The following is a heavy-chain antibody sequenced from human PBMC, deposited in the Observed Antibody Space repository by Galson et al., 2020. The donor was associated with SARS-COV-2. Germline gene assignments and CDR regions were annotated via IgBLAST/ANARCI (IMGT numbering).Heavy chain of an antibody. J-gene: IGHJ6*02. Sequence: TGGSLRLSCAASGFTFSSYGMHWVRQAPGKGLEWVAVIWYDGSNKYYADSVKGRFTISRDNSKNTLYLQMNSLRAEDTAVYYCARVPDSRYSSSLLGDYYYYYGMDVWGQGTTVTVSS. D-gene: IGHD6-6*01. CDR1: GFTFSSYG. V-gene: IGHV3-33*01. CDR2: IWYDGSNK. CDR3: ARVPDSRYSSSLLGDYYYYYGMDV.